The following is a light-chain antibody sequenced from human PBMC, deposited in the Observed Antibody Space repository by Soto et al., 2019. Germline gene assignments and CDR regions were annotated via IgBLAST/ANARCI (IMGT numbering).Light chain of an antibody. CDR2: WAS. J-gene: IGKJ1*01. CDR3: QQYFTSPWT. Sequence: DIVMTQSPDSLAVSLGERATFNCKSSQSILDRSKNKYYLAWYQQKSGQPPKLLIYWASLRESGVPDRFTGSGSGTDFPLTISSLQAEDVAVYYCQQYFTSPWTFGQGNKVEI. V-gene: IGKV4-1*01. CDR1: QSILDRSKNKYY.